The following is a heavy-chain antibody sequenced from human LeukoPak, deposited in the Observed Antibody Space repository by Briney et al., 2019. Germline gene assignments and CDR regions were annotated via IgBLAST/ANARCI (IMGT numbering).Heavy chain of an antibody. D-gene: IGHD3-3*01. V-gene: IGHV3-30*04. Sequence: GGSLRLSCAASGFTFSSYAMHWVRQAPGKGLEWVAVISYDGSNKYYADSVKGRFTISRDNSENTLYLQMNSLRAEDTAVYYCARDTGDFWSGYTPANWLDPWGQGTLVTVSS. J-gene: IGHJ5*02. CDR1: GFTFSSYA. CDR3: ARDTGDFWSGYTPANWLDP. CDR2: ISYDGSNK.